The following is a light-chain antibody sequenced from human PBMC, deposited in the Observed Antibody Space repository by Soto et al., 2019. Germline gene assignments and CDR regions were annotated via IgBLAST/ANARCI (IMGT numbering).Light chain of an antibody. CDR3: QQSYSTLLIT. V-gene: IGKV1-39*01. CDR1: QAINTY. J-gene: IGKJ5*01. CDR2: GTS. Sequence: DIQMTQSPSFLSASVGDRATISCRASQAINTYLNWYQQKPGKAPKLLIYGTSDLQNGVPSRFSGGGSGTDFTLTISSLQPEDFATYYCQQSYSTLLITFGQGTRLEV.